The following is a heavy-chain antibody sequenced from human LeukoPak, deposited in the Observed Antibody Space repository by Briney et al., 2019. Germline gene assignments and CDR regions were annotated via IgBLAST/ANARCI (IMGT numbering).Heavy chain of an antibody. V-gene: IGHV3-9*01. Sequence: GRSLRLSCAASGFTFDDYAMHWVRQAPGKGLEWVSGITWNSGSIGYADSVKGRFTISRDNAKTSLYLQMNSLRVEDTDVYYCARDVGASAPDAFDIWGQGTMVTVSS. D-gene: IGHD1-26*01. CDR3: ARDVGASAPDAFDI. J-gene: IGHJ3*02. CDR2: ITWNSGSI. CDR1: GFTFDDYA.